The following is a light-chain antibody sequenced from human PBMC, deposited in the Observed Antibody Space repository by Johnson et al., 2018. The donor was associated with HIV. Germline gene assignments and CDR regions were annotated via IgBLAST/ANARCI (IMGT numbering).Light chain of an antibody. CDR2: DTN. V-gene: IGLV1-51*01. J-gene: IGLJ1*01. CDR1: TSNIGSNY. CDR3: GTWDSSLSASV. Sequence: QLVLTQPPSVSAAPGQKINISCSGSTSNIGSNYVSWYQQLPGTAPKLLIYDTNKRPSGIPDRFSGSKSGTSASLGITGLQTGDEADYYCGTWDSSLSASVFGTGTKVPVL.